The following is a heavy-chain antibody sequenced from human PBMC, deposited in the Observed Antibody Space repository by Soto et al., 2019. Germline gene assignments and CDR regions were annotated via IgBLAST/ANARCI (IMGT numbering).Heavy chain of an antibody. CDR1: GDSISSGGYS. D-gene: IGHD3-22*01. J-gene: IGHJ4*02. Sequence: QLQLQESGSGLVKPSQTLSLTCAVSGDSISSGGYSWNWIRQPPGKGLEWIGYIYHSVGTDYNPSLKSRVTMTVDSSNNQFSLKLSSVTAADTAVYYCARDSRSGYYLDYWGQGTLVTVSS. CDR3: ARDSRSGYYLDY. V-gene: IGHV4-30-2*01. CDR2: IYHSVGT.